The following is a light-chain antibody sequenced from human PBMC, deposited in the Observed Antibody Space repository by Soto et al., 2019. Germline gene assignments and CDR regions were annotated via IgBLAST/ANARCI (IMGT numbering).Light chain of an antibody. CDR3: QQYNNWPTWT. CDR2: GAS. J-gene: IGKJ1*01. Sequence: EIVMTQSQATLSVSPGERATLSCTASQSVSSNLAWYQLKPGQPPRLLIYGASTRATGIPARFSGSGSGTEFTLTISSLQSEDLAVYYCQQYNNWPTWTFGQGTKVEIK. CDR1: QSVSSN. V-gene: IGKV3-15*01.